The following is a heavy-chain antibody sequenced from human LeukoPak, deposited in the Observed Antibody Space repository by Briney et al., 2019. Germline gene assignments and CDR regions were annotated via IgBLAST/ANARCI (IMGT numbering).Heavy chain of an antibody. D-gene: IGHD2-2*02. CDR2: MNPNSGNT. V-gene: IGHV1-8*03. CDR1: RYTFTSYD. CDR3: ARGARAPHLIPAAIVDY. Sequence: ASVKVSCKASRYTFTSYDINWVRQATGQGLEWMGWMNPNSGNTGYAQKFQGRVTITRNTSISTAYMELSSLRSEGTAEYYCARGARAPHLIPAAIVDYWGQGTLVTVSS. J-gene: IGHJ4*02.